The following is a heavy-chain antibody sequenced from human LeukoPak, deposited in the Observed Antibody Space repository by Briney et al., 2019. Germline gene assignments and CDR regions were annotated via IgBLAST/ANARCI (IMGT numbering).Heavy chain of an antibody. D-gene: IGHD3-10*02. V-gene: IGHV3-7*01. J-gene: IGHJ6*04. Sequence: GGSLRLSCTASGFNFSTYWMTWVRQVPGKGLEWVANIKEDGSEIYYVDAVKGRFSISRDNAKNSLYLQMNSLRAEDTAVYYCAELGITMIGGVRGKGTTVTISS. CDR2: IKEDGSEI. CDR1: GFNFSTYW. CDR3: AELGITMIGGV.